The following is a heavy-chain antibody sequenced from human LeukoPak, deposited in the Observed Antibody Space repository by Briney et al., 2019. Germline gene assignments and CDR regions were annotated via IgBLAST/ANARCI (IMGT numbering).Heavy chain of an antibody. CDR2: ISAYNGNT. CDR1: GYTFTSYG. J-gene: IGHJ4*02. Sequence: ASVKVSCKASGYTFTSYGISWVRQAPGQGLEWMGWISAYNGNTNYAQKLQGRVTMTTDTSTSTAYMELRSLRSDDMAVYYCARDPRSMMGLSGTMGFDYWGQGTLVTVSS. V-gene: IGHV1-18*03. D-gene: IGHD3-10*01. CDR3: ARDPRSMMGLSGTMGFDY.